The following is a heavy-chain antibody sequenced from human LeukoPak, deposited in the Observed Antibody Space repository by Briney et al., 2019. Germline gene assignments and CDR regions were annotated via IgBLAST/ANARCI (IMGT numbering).Heavy chain of an antibody. CDR2: IRYDGSNK. J-gene: IGHJ4*02. D-gene: IGHD5-18*01. V-gene: IGHV3-30*02. CDR1: GFTFSSYG. Sequence: PGGSLRLSCAASGFTFSSYGMHWVRQAPGKGLEWVAFIRYDGSNKYYADSVKGRFTISRDNSKNTLYLQMNSLRAEDTAVYYCAKDSPGYSYGWGSFDYWGQGTLVTVSS. CDR3: AKDSPGYSYGWGSFDY.